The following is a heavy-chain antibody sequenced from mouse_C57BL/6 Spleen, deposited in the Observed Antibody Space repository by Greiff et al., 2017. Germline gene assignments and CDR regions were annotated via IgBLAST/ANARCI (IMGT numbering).Heavy chain of an antibody. CDR3: ARDLYYFDY. Sequence: QVQLKQPGAELVKPGASVKMSCKASGYTFTSYWITWVKQRPGQGLEWIGDIYPGSGSTNYNEKFKSKATLTVDTSSSTPYMQLSSLTSEDSAVYYCARDLYYFDYWGQGTTLTVSS. CDR1: GYTFTSYW. V-gene: IGHV1-55*01. CDR2: IYPGSGST. J-gene: IGHJ2*01.